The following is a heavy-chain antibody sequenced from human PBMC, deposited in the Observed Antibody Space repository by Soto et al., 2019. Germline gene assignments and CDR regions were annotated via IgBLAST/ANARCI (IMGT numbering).Heavy chain of an antibody. CDR1: GFTFSSYA. CDR3: AKGHYYETSGYSPFDY. CDR2: ISGTTGST. Sequence: HPGGSLRLSCAASGFTFSSYAMSWVRQAPGKGLEWVSAISGTTGSTYYADSVKGRFTISRDNSKNTLYLQMNSLRDEDTAIYYCAKGHYYETSGYSPFDYWGQGTLVTVSS. D-gene: IGHD3-22*01. J-gene: IGHJ4*02. V-gene: IGHV3-23*01.